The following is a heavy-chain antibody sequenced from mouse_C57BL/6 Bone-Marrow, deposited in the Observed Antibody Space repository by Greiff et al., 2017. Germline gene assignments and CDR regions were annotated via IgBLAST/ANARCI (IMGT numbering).Heavy chain of an antibody. Sequence: EVQLQEPRAELVRPGASVKLSCTASGFNFKDYYMHWVKQRPEQGLEWIGRIDPEDGDTEYAPKFQGKATMTADTSSNTAYMQLSSLTSEDTAVYYCATDPCDYDDAMDYWGKGTSVTVSS. D-gene: IGHD2-4*01. J-gene: IGHJ4*01. CDR1: GFNFKDYY. V-gene: IGHV14-1*01. CDR3: ATDPCDYDDAMDY. CDR2: IDPEDGDT.